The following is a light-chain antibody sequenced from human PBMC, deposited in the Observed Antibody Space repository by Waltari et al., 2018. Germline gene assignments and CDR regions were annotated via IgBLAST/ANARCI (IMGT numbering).Light chain of an antibody. CDR3: QSYDSANHWV. V-gene: IGLV6-57*03. CDR2: DDN. J-gene: IGLJ3*02. CDR1: SGNIASNY. Sequence: NFMLTQPHSVSESPGKTVTISCTRSSGNIASNYVQWYQQRPGSAPVTVIDDDNRRPPWVPDRFSSSIDSSSNVASLFISGLETEDEADYYCQSYDSANHWVFGGGTKVTVL.